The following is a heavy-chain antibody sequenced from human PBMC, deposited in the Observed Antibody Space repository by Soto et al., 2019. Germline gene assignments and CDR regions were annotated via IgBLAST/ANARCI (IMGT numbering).Heavy chain of an antibody. CDR1: GFTFSGSA. D-gene: IGHD1-26*01. CDR3: SSLIVGGSWTFDY. J-gene: IGHJ4*02. Sequence: GGSLRLSCAASGFTFSGSAIHWFRLASGKGLEWVGRIRTKVNNFATAYGASVKGRFSISRDDSRDTAYLQMNSLKIEDTAVYYCSSLIVGGSWTFDYWGQGALVTVSS. CDR2: IRTKVNNFAT. V-gene: IGHV3-73*01.